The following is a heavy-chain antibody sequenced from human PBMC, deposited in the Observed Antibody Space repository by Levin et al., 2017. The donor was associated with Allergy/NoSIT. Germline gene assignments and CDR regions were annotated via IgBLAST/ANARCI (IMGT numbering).Heavy chain of an antibody. Sequence: PGGSLRLSCAASGFTFSTYAMHWVRQAPGKGLEWVAVISYDGTNKYYADSVKGRFTISRDNSKNTLYLQMNSLRAEDTAVYYCARDRVQWGMITVGGGWLWGPGTLGTGSS. J-gene: IGHJ4*02. CDR1: GFTFSTYA. CDR2: ISYDGTNK. CDR3: ARDRVQWGMITVGGGWL. V-gene: IGHV3-30*04. D-gene: IGHD3-16*01.